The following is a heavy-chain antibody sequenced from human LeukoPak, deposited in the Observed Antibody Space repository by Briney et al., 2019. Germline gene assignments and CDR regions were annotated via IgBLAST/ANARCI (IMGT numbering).Heavy chain of an antibody. V-gene: IGHV3-66*01. D-gene: IGHD6-19*01. CDR2: IYSGGST. J-gene: IGHJ4*02. Sequence: GGSLRLSCAASGFTVSSNYMSWLRQAPGKGLEWVSVIYSGGSTYYADSVKGRFTISRDNSKNTLYLQMNSLRAEDTAVYYCARNPSGCLDYWGQGTLVTVSS. CDR1: GFTVSSNY. CDR3: ARNPSGCLDY.